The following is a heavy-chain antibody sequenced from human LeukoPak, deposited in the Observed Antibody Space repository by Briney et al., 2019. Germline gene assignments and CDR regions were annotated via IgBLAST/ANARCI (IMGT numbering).Heavy chain of an antibody. J-gene: IGHJ4*02. V-gene: IGHV1-24*01. CDR2: FDPEDGET. CDR3: ASPGFVVVPAAHFNFDY. Sequence: GASVKVSCKVSGYTLTELSMHWVRQAPGKGLEWMGGFDPEDGETIYAQKFQGRVTMTEDTSTDTAYMELSSLRSEDTAVYYCASPGFVVVPAAHFNFDYWGQGTLVTVSS. D-gene: IGHD2-2*01. CDR1: GYTLTELS.